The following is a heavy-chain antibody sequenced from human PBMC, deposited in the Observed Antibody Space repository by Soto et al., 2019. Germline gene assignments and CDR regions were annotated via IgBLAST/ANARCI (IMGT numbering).Heavy chain of an antibody. CDR3: AKYDFWSGYDGLDV. J-gene: IGHJ6*02. CDR1: GFSLSTSRVA. Sequence: QITLKESGPPVVKPTQTLTLTCTFSGFSLSTSRVAVGWIRQSPGKALEWLALIYWDDDTRYSPSLRSRLTITKDTSKNQVVLKMTNMDPVDTATYYCAKYDFWSGYDGLDVWGQGTTVIVSS. V-gene: IGHV2-5*02. CDR2: IYWDDDT. D-gene: IGHD3-3*01.